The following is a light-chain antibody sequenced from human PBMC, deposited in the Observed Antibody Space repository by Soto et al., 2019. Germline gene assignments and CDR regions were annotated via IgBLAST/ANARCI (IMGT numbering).Light chain of an antibody. CDR2: RNS. J-gene: IGLJ2*01. CDR1: SSNIGNNS. V-gene: IGLV1-47*01. Sequence: QSVLTQPPSASGTPGQRVTISCSGSSSNIGNNSVYWYELVPGTAPKLLIYRNSQRPSGVPDRFSGSRSGTSASLAISGLRSEDEADYYCAAWDDSLSGRGVFGGGTKLTVL. CDR3: AAWDDSLSGRGV.